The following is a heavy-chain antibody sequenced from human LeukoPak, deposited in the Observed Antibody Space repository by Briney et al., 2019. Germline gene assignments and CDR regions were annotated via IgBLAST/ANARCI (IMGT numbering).Heavy chain of an antibody. V-gene: IGHV3-23*01. CDR3: AKDRMGYYYDSSGYYSDY. J-gene: IGHJ4*02. CDR1: GFTFSSYA. CDR2: ISGSGGST. D-gene: IGHD3-22*01. Sequence: GGSLRLSCAAAGFTFSSYAMSWVRQAPGKGLEWVSAISGSGGSTYYADSVKGRFTISRDNSKNTLYLQMNSLRAEDTAVYYCAKDRMGYYYDSSGYYSDYWGQGTLVTVSS.